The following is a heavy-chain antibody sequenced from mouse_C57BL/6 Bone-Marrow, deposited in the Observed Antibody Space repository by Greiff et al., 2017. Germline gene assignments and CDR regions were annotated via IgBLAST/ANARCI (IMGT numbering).Heavy chain of an antibody. J-gene: IGHJ2*01. CDR1: GFTFSSYA. CDR2: ISDGGSYT. D-gene: IGHD2-5*01. Sequence: DVKLVESGGGLVKPGGSLKLSCAASGFTFSSYAMSWVRQTPEKRLEWVATISDGGSYTYYPDNVKGRFTISRDNAKNNLYLQMSHLKSEDTAMYYCARGDYSNSLDCWGQGTTLTVSS. V-gene: IGHV5-4*03. CDR3: ARGDYSNSLDC.